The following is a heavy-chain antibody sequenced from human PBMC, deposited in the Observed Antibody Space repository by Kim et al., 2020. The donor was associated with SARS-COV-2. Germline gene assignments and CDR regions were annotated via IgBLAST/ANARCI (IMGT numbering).Heavy chain of an antibody. V-gene: IGHV3-73*01. CDR2: IRSKANNYAT. CDR1: GFSFSGST. J-gene: IGHJ1*01. D-gene: IGHD3-10*01. Sequence: GGSLRLSCAASGFSFSGSTMHWVRQASGKGLEWVARIRSKANNYATEYAASVKDRFTISRDDSKNTAYLQMNSLTTEDTAVYYCSRRLVVRDATDHSWG. CDR3: SRRLVVRDATDHS.